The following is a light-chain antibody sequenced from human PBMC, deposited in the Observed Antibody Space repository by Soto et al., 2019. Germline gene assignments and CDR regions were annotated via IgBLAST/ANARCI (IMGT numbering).Light chain of an antibody. CDR1: QSVSGN. J-gene: IGKJ5*01. Sequence: EIVMTQSPATLSVSPGERAALSCRASQSVSGNLAWYQQTPGQAPRLLIYGASTRATGIPARFSGSGFGTEFTLTISSLKSEEFAVYYCQQYNYRPPAFGQGTRLEIK. CDR3: QQYNYRPPA. CDR2: GAS. V-gene: IGKV3-15*01.